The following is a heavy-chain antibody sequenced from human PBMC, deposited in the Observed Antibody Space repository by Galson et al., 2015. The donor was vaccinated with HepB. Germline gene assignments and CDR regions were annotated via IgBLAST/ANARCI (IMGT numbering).Heavy chain of an antibody. V-gene: IGHV3-30*03. J-gene: IGHJ4*02. D-gene: IGHD4-11*01. CDR2: ISNDGSNK. Sequence: SLRLSCAASGFTFSNYGIHWVRQAPGKGLEWVAVISNDGSNKYYADSVKGRFTISRDNSKNTLHLQLNSLRAEDSAVYYCATDTVTTSYFDYWGQGTLVTVSS. CDR3: ATDTVTTSYFDY. CDR1: GFTFSNYG.